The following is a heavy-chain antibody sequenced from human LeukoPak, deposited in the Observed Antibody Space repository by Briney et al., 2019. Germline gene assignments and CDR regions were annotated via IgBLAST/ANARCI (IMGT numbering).Heavy chain of an antibody. CDR3: ARGPYCGGDCYPFDY. V-gene: IGHV4-59*01. CDR2: IYYSGST. CDR1: GGSISSYY. Sequence: SETLSLTCTVSGGSISSYYWSWIRQPPGKGLEWIGCIYYSGSTNYNPSLKSRVTISVDTSKNQFSLKLSSVTAADTAVYYCARGPYCGGDCYPFDYWGQGTLVTVSS. D-gene: IGHD2-21*02. J-gene: IGHJ4*02.